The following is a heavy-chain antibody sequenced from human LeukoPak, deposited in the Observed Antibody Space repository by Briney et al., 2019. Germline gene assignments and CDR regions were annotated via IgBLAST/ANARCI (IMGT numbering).Heavy chain of an antibody. CDR1: RFTFSSFA. CDR3: ASLSLAHTVVGGGLDY. Sequence: GGSLRLSCAASRFTFSSFAMHWVRQAPGKGLEWVAVISYDGSNKYYADSVKGRFTISRDNSKNTLYLQMNSLRAEDTAVYYCASLSLAHTVVGGGLDYWGQGTLVTVSS. D-gene: IGHD4-23*01. J-gene: IGHJ4*02. CDR2: ISYDGSNK. V-gene: IGHV3-30-3*01.